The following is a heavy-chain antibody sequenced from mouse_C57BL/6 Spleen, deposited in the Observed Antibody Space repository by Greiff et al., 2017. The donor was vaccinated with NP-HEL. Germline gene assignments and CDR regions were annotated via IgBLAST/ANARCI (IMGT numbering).Heavy chain of an antibody. Sequence: EVQVVESGPELVKPGASVKISCKASGYTFTDYYMTWVKQSHGKSLEWIGDINPNNGGTSYNQKFKGKATLTVDKSSSTAYMELRSLTSEDSAVYYFGRRLTRAWFAYWGQGTLVTVSA. D-gene: IGHD1-3*01. CDR1: GYTFTDYY. CDR2: INPNNGGT. V-gene: IGHV1-26*01. CDR3: GRRLTRAWFAY. J-gene: IGHJ3*01.